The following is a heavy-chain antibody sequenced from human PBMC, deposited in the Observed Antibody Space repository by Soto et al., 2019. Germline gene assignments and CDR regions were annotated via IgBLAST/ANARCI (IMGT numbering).Heavy chain of an antibody. CDR1: GFTFSGSA. D-gene: IGHD1-26*01. V-gene: IGHV3-73*02. Sequence: EVQLVESGGGLVQPGGSLKLSCAASGFTFSGSAMDWVRQASGKGLEWVGRIRSKANSYATAYAASVKGRFTISRDDSKNTAYLQMNSLKTEDTAVYYCTSGWETSGRFDPWGQGTLVSVSS. J-gene: IGHJ5*02. CDR2: IRSKANSYAT. CDR3: TSGWETSGRFDP.